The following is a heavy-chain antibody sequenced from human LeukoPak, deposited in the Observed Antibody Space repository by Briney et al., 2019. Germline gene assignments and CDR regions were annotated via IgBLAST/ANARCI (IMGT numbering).Heavy chain of an antibody. CDR2: IYYSGST. CDR3: AREGTDRSSWYHWFDP. J-gene: IGHJ5*02. Sequence: SETLSLTCAVSGGSISSSNWWSWVRQPPGKGLEWIGEIYYSGSTYYNPSLKSRVTISVDTSKNQFSLKLSSVTAADTAVYYCAREGTDRSSWYHWFDPWGQGILVPVSS. CDR1: GGSISSSNW. D-gene: IGHD6-13*01. V-gene: IGHV4-4*02.